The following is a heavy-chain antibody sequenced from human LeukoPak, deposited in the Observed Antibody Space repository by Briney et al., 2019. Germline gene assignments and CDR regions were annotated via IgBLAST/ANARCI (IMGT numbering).Heavy chain of an antibody. CDR3: ASSILGVAGSGIDY. J-gene: IGHJ4*02. CDR1: GYTFTGYY. CDR2: INPNSGGT. V-gene: IGHV1-2*02. Sequence: ASVKVSCKAPGYTFTGYYMHWVRQAPGQGLEWMGWINPNSGGTNYAQKFQGRVTMTRDTSISTAYMELSRLRSDDTAVYYCASSILGVAGSGIDYWGQGTLVTVSS. D-gene: IGHD6-19*01.